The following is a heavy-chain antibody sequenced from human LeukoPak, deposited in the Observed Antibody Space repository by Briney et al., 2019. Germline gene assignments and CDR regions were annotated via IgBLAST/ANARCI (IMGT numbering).Heavy chain of an antibody. CDR3: AKDLHYNYDNSGYMSSFDY. CDR1: GYMFNKYG. V-gene: IGHV3-23*01. Sequence: GGTLRLSCAASGYMFNKYGINWVRRAPGKGLEWVSGISDSGGRTYYADSVRGRFTISRDNSKNTLFLQMNGLRAEDAAIYYCAKDLHYNYDNSGYMSSFDYWGQGTAVTVSS. J-gene: IGHJ4*02. CDR2: ISDSGGRT. D-gene: IGHD3-22*01.